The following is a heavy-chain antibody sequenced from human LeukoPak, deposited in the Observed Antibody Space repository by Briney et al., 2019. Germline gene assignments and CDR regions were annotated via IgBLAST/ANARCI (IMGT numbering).Heavy chain of an antibody. Sequence: PTETLSLTCAVSGGSISSSNWWSWVRQPPGKGLEWIGEIYHSGSTNYNPSLKSRVTISVDKSKNQFSLKLSSVTAADTAVYYCARKPGYSSSWYPKGNWFDPWGQGTLVTVSS. CDR1: GGSISSSNW. J-gene: IGHJ5*02. V-gene: IGHV4-4*02. CDR2: IYHSGST. D-gene: IGHD6-13*01. CDR3: ARKPGYSSSWYPKGNWFDP.